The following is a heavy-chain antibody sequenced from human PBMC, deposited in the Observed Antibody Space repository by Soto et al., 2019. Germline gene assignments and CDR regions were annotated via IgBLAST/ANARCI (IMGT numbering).Heavy chain of an antibody. D-gene: IGHD3-10*01. Sequence: VQLVESGGGVGQPGKSLTLSCAASGLTFSNFAMHWVRQAPGQGLEWVAVISYDGSNDYYSESVQGRFIISRDNSKDTLYLKINSLRSDDTGVYYCARDSDHRVGRAGLTDDFDYWGQGTLVNVSS. J-gene: IGHJ4*02. CDR3: ARDSDHRVGRAGLTDDFDY. CDR1: GLTFSNFA. CDR2: ISYDGSND. V-gene: IGHV3-30-3*01.